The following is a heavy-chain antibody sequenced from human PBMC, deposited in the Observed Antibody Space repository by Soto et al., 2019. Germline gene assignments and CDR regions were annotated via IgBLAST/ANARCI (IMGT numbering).Heavy chain of an antibody. CDR2: ISGSGGST. Sequence: EVQLLESGGGLVQPGGSLRVSCAASGFTFINYAMSWVRQAPGKGLEWVSAISGSGGSTYYADSVKGRLTISRDNSKNTLYLQMNSWGAEDTAVYYCAIFINGWFDYWGQGTLVTVSS. CDR1: GFTFINYA. CDR3: AIFINGWFDY. V-gene: IGHV3-23*01. J-gene: IGHJ4*02. D-gene: IGHD6-19*01.